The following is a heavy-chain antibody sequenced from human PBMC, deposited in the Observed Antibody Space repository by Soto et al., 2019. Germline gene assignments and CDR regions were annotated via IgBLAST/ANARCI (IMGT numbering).Heavy chain of an antibody. V-gene: IGHV1-18*01. Sequence: QVHLVQSGVEVKTPGASVKVSCQASGYTFFTYDISWVRQAPGQGREWMGGISTYSGDTKYAPKFQDRVTMTTDTTTTTAYLELSSLRSDDTALYYFTRHHGPTASENWFDPWGQGTLVTVSS. D-gene: IGHD4-17*01. CDR2: ISTYSGDT. J-gene: IGHJ5*02. CDR1: GYTFFTYD. CDR3: TRHHGPTASENWFDP.